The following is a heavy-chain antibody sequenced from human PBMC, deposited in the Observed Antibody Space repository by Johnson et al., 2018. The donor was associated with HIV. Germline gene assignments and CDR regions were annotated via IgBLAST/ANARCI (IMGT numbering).Heavy chain of an antibody. J-gene: IGHJ3*02. CDR1: GFTFSSYA. CDR3: ARDRYPRRYFDWLFDAFDI. CDR2: ISYHGSNT. Sequence: VQLVESGGGVVQPGRSLRLSCAASGFTFSSYAMHWVRQAPGKGLEWVAVISYHGSNTYYADSVKGRFTISRDNSKNTLYLQMNSLRAEDTAVYYCARDRYPRRYFDWLFDAFDIWGQGTMVTVSS. V-gene: IGHV3-30*04. D-gene: IGHD3-9*01.